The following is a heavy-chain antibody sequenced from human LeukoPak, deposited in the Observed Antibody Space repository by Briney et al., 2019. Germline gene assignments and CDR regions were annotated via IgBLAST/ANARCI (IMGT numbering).Heavy chain of an antibody. Sequence: SESLSLTCTVSGGSISSYYWSWIRQPPGKGLEWIGYIFYSGSTNYNPSLKSRVTISVDTSKNQFSLRLSSVTAADTAVYYCARGSGSGWTPPDYWGQATLVTV. J-gene: IGHJ4*02. D-gene: IGHD6-19*01. CDR3: ARGSGSGWTPPDY. V-gene: IGHV4-59*01. CDR1: GGSISSYY. CDR2: IFYSGST.